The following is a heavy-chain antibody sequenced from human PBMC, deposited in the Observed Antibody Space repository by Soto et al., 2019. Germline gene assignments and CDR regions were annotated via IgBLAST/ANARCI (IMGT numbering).Heavy chain of an antibody. D-gene: IGHD6-13*01. CDR3: AKDLIAAAGNNWFDP. CDR2: ISGSGGST. CDR1: GFTFSSYA. V-gene: IGHV3-23*01. Sequence: PGGSLRLSCAASGFTFSSYAMSWVRQAPGKGLEWVSAISGSGGSTYYADSVKGRFTISRDNSKDTLYLQMNSLRAEDTAVYYCAKDLIAAAGNNWFDPWGQGTLDTVSS. J-gene: IGHJ5*02.